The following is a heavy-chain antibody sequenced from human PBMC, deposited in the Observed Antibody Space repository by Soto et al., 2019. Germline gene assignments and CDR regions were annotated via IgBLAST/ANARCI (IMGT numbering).Heavy chain of an antibody. V-gene: IGHV3-7*03. CDR1: GFTFSSYW. Sequence: GGSLRLSCAASGFTFSSYWMSWVRQAPGKGLEWVANIKQDGSEKYYVDSVKGRFTISRDNAKNSLYLQMNGLRAEDTAVYYCARDAYSGSYYALFDYWGQGTLVTVSS. CDR3: ARDAYSGSYYALFDY. D-gene: IGHD1-26*01. J-gene: IGHJ4*02. CDR2: IKQDGSEK.